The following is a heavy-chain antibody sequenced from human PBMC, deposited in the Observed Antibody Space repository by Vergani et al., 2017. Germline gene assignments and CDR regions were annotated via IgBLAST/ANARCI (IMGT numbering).Heavy chain of an antibody. CDR2: ISAYNGNT. CDR3: ARASEMAEEVVPAAAHYYYYYYMDV. CDR1: GYTFTSYG. J-gene: IGHJ6*03. V-gene: IGHV1-18*01. D-gene: IGHD2-2*01. Sequence: QVQLVQSGAEVKKPGASVKVSCKASGYTFTSYGISWVRQAPGQGLEWMGWISAYNGNTNYAQKLQGRVTMTTDTSTSTAYMELRSLRSEDTAVYYCARASEMAEEVVPAAAHYYYYYYMDVWGKGTTVTVSS.